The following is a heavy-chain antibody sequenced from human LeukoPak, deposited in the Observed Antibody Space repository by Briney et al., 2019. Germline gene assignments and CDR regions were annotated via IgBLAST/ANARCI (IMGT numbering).Heavy chain of an antibody. Sequence: RGSLRLSCAASGFTFSSYWMHWVRQAPGKGLVWVSRVNGDGSSTTYADSVKGRFTISRDNVKNTLYLQMNNLRVEDTAVYYCAKSIAVAGAMRDNWFDPWGQGTLVTVFS. CDR2: VNGDGSST. D-gene: IGHD6-19*01. CDR3: AKSIAVAGAMRDNWFDP. J-gene: IGHJ5*02. CDR1: GFTFSSYW. V-gene: IGHV3-74*01.